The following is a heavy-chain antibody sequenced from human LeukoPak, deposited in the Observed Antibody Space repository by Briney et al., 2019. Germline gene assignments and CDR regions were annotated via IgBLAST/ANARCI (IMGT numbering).Heavy chain of an antibody. CDR1: GGSISSYY. V-gene: IGHV4-59*01. Sequence: TPSETLSLTCTVSGGSISSYYWSWIRQPPGKGLEWIGYIYYSGSTNYNPSLKSRVTTSVDTSKNQFSLKLSSVTAADTAVYYCARASYYYDSSGLSWFDPWGQGTLVTVSS. D-gene: IGHD3-22*01. CDR3: ARASYYYDSSGLSWFDP. CDR2: IYYSGST. J-gene: IGHJ5*02.